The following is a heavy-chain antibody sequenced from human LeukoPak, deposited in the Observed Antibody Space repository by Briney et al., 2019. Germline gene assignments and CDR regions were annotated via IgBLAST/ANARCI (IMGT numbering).Heavy chain of an antibody. CDR2: INPNSGGT. V-gene: IGHV1-2*02. CDR3: ARGGSYYPYYFDY. Sequence: ASVKVSCKASGYTLTGYYMHWVRQARGQGLEWMGWINPNSGGTNYAQKFQGRVTMTRDTSISTAYMELSRLRSDDTAVYYCARGGSYYPYYFDYWGQGTLVTVSS. J-gene: IGHJ4*02. D-gene: IGHD1-26*01. CDR1: GYTLTGYY.